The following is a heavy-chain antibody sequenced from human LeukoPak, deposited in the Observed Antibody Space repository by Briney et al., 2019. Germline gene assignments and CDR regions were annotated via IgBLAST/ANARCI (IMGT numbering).Heavy chain of an antibody. V-gene: IGHV1-18*01. J-gene: IGHJ5*02. Sequence: APVKVSCKASGYTFTSYGISWVRQAPGQGLEWMGWISAYNGNTNYAQKLQGRVTMTTDTSTSTAYMELRSLRSDDTAVYYCARVGQRLVRGWFAPWGRETLSTVSS. CDR3: ARVGQRLVRGWFAP. CDR1: GYTFTSYG. CDR2: ISAYNGNT. D-gene: IGHD6-13*01.